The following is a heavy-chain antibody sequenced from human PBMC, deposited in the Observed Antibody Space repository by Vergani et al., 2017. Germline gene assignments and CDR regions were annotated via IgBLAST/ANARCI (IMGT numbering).Heavy chain of an antibody. CDR3: ARVGSDDILTGYPYXFDY. Sequence: QVQLQESGPGLVKPSQTLSLTCTVSGGSISSGGYYWSWIRQHPGKGLEWIGYIYYSGSTYYNPSLKSRVTISVDTSKNQFSLKLSSVTAADTAVYYCARVGSDDILTGYPYXFDYWGQGTLVTVSS. J-gene: IGHJ4*02. V-gene: IGHV4-31*03. CDR1: GGSISSGGYY. CDR2: IYYSGST. D-gene: IGHD3-9*01.